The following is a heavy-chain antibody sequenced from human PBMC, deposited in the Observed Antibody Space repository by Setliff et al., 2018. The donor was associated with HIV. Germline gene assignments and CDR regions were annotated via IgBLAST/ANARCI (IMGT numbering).Heavy chain of an antibody. J-gene: IGHJ4*02. CDR2: IVVDSGNT. CDR1: GFSFISSA. V-gene: IGHV1-58*02. CDR3: ARSFNGLTFDS. Sequence: ASVKVSCKASGFSFISSAMQWVRQARGQRLEWIGWIVVDSGNTNYAQKFQGRVTITADKSTSTASMEMSSLTYEDTAVYFCARSFNGLTFDSWGQGTLVTVSS. D-gene: IGHD2-8*01.